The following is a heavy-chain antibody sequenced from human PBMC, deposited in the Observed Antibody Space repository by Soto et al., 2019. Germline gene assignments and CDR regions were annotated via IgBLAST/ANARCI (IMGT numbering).Heavy chain of an antibody. D-gene: IGHD3-22*01. CDR2: IIPIFDTT. Sequence: QVQLVQSGTEVKKPGSSVTVSCKASGGPYSKYSISWVRQAPGQGLEWVGRIIPIFDTTNYAQKFQGRATIAAYKTTSTVDMDLSSLSSEDKGVYECARSLLGVDYDSAGLDDWGQGTLVTVSS. V-gene: IGHV1-69*08. CDR1: GGPYSKYS. CDR3: ARSLLGVDYDSAGLDD. J-gene: IGHJ4*02.